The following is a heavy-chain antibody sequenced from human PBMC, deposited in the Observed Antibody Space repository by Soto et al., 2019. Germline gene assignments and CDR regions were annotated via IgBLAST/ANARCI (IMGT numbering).Heavy chain of an antibody. CDR1: GFPFSSYG. D-gene: IGHD4-4*01. Sequence: GVSLSLSCAASGFPFSSYGMHWVRQAPGKGLEWVAVISYDGSNKYYADSVKGRFTISRDNSKNTLYLQMNSLRADDTAVYYCAKDRQYPRDYFHYWGQGTLVTVSS. V-gene: IGHV3-30*18. J-gene: IGHJ4*02. CDR3: AKDRQYPRDYFHY. CDR2: ISYDGSNK.